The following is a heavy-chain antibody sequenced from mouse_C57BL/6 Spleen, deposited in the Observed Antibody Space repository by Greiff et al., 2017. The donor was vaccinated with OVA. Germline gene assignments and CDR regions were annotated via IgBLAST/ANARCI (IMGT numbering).Heavy chain of an antibody. D-gene: IGHD2-1*01. Sequence: VQLQESGAELVKPGASVKLSCKASGYTFTEYTIHWVKQRSGQGLEWIGWFYPGSGSIKYNEKFKDKATLTADKSSSTVYMELSRLTSEDSAVYFCARHGGPYYGNYPYAMDYWGQGTSVTVSS. CDR2: FYPGSGSI. V-gene: IGHV1-62-2*01. CDR1: GYTFTEYT. J-gene: IGHJ4*01. CDR3: ARHGGPYYGNYPYAMDY.